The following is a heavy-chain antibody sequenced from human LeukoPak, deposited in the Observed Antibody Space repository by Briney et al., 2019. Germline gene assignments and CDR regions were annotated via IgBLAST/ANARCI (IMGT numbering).Heavy chain of an antibody. V-gene: IGHV3-74*01. CDR2: LNTDGSDT. J-gene: IGHJ1*01. CDR3: ARDRWPWANHVVVGGDFQH. CDR1: GFTFSAYW. Sequence: PGGSLRLSCAASGFTFSAYWMHWVRHAPGKGLGWVSCLNTDGSDTRYADSVQGRFTISRDNAKNSLYLQMNSLRAEDTAVYYCARDRWPWANHVVVGGDFQHWGQGTLVTVSS. D-gene: IGHD2-21*01.